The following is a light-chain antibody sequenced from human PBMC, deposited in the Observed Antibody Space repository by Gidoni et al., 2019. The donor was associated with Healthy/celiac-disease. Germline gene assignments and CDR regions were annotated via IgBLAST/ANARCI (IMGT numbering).Light chain of an antibody. CDR3: QQSYSTLRKT. CDR1: QSISSY. CDR2: AAS. V-gene: IGKV1-39*01. Sequence: DIHMTQSPSSLSASLGDRVTITCRASQSISSYLYWYQQKPGKAPKLLIYAASSLQSGVPSRFSGSGSGTDFTLTISSLEPEDFATYYCQQSYSTLRKTFGQGTKLEIK. J-gene: IGKJ2*01.